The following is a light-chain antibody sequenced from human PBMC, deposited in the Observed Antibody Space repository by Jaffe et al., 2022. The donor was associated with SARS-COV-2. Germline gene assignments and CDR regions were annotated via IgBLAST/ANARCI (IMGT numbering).Light chain of an antibody. J-gene: IGKJ1*01. CDR1: QSLSSNY. Sequence: EIVLTQSPDALSLSPGERATLSCRASQSLSSNYLAWYQQKPGQAPRLLIYGASSRAPGIPDRFSGSGSGTDFTLTVRRLEPGDFAVYFCQQYAGSPGTFGQGTKVEIK. CDR2: GAS. CDR3: QQYAGSPGT. V-gene: IGKV3-20*01.